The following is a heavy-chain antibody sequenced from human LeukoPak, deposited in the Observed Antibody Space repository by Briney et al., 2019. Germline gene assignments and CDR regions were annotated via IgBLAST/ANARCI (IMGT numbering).Heavy chain of an antibody. CDR3: ARGRTDYYDSSGYGRYREIDY. J-gene: IGHJ4*02. CDR1: GGSVSSGSYY. D-gene: IGHD3-22*01. Sequence: SETLSLTCTVSGGSVSSGSYYWSWIRQPPGKGLEWIGYIYYSGSTNYNPSLKSRVTISVDTSKNQFSLKLSSVTAADTAVYYCARGRTDYYDSSGYGRYREIDYWGQGTLVTVSS. CDR2: IYYSGST. V-gene: IGHV4-61*01.